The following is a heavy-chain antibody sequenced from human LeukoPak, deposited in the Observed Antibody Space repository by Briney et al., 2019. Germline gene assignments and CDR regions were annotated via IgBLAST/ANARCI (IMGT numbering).Heavy chain of an antibody. CDR3: ARSYYDSSGYLDY. Sequence: SETLSLTCTVSGGSISSYYWSWIRQPPGKGLEWIGYIYYSGSTNYNPSLKSRVTISVDTSKNQFSLKLSSVTAAETALYYCARSYYDSSGYLDYWGQGTLVTVSS. CDR1: GGSISSYY. V-gene: IGHV4-59*01. CDR2: IYYSGST. D-gene: IGHD3-22*01. J-gene: IGHJ4*02.